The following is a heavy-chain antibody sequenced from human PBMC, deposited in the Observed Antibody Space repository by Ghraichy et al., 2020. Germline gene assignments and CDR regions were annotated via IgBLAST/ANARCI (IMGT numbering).Heavy chain of an antibody. CDR3: AFLEGSYCTGGRCHYYFDY. CDR2: IYYSGST. CDR1: GGSISSSSYY. J-gene: IGHJ4*02. V-gene: IGHV4-39*01. D-gene: IGHD2-15*01. Sequence: SETLSLTCTVSGGSISSSSYYWGWIRQPPGKGLEWIGNIYYSGSTYYNPSLKSRVTISVDTSKNQFSLKLSSVTAADTAVYYCAFLEGSYCTGGRCHYYFDYWGQGTLVTVSS.